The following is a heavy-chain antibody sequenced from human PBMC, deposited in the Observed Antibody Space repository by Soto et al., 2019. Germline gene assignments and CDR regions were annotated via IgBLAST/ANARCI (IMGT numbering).Heavy chain of an antibody. CDR2: IVPNVGTV. CDR1: RGTFSSFINYP. Sequence: SVKVSCKSSRGTFSSFINYPINWVRQAPGQGLEWMGGIVPNVGTVNYAQKFRGKVTITADKSTGTAYMELSSLRSEDTALYYCARRDTSGFLRYFDNWGQGTQVTVSS. D-gene: IGHD3-3*01. CDR3: ARRDTSGFLRYFDN. V-gene: IGHV1-69*06. J-gene: IGHJ4*02.